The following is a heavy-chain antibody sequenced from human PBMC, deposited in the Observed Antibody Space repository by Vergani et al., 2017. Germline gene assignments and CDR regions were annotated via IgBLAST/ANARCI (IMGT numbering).Heavy chain of an antibody. J-gene: IGHJ6*02. CDR1: GFTFDDHA. Sequence: EVQLVESGGRVVRPGGSLRLSCEVSGFTFDDHAMSWVRHVPGKGLEWVSGINWNGGTTGYGDSVKGRVTISRDNAKNSLWLQMTSLRVEDTAIYYCAKARDSNCEGGNCYSYYYGLDLWGQGTTVTVSS. D-gene: IGHD2-21*01. CDR2: INWNGGTT. CDR3: AKARDSNCEGGNCYSYYYGLDL. V-gene: IGHV3-20*04.